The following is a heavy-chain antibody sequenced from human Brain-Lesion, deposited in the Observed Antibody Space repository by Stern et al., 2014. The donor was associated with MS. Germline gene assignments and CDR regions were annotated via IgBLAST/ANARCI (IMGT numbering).Heavy chain of an antibody. J-gene: IGHJ4*02. CDR1: GYTFIRYA. D-gene: IGHD3-22*01. CDR3: ARDDHRDSSGHYAPFDY. Sequence: QVPLVQSGAEVKKPGASVKVSCQASGYTFIRYAMQWVRQAPGQRLEWMGRINGVDDKTKYSHKFQGRVTITRDTSANTVYMELSSLRAEDTAVYYCARDDHRDSSGHYAPFDYWGQGTRVTVSS. V-gene: IGHV1-3*01. CDR2: INGVDDKT.